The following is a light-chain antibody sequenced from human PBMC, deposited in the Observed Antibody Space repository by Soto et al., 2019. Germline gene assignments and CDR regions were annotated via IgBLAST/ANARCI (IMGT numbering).Light chain of an antibody. V-gene: IGLV3-1*01. J-gene: IGLJ1*01. Sequence: SYELTQPPSVSVSPGQTASITCSGDKLGNKYASWYQQMLGQSPVLVIYQDSKRPSGIPERFSGSNSGNTATLTISGTQAMDEADYYCQAWDSSTVLFGTGTKVTVL. CDR3: QAWDSSTVL. CDR1: KLGNKY. CDR2: QDS.